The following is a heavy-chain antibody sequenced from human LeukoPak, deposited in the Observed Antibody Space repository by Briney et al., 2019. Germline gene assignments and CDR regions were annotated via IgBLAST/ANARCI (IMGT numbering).Heavy chain of an antibody. Sequence: GASVKVSCKASGYTFTSYGISWVRQAPGQGLEWMGRISAYNCNTNYAQKLQGRGTMTTDTSTSTAYMEVRSLRSDDTAVYYCARLNPYDYGDYVELNWFDPWGQGTLVTVSS. CDR2: ISAYNCNT. CDR3: ARLNPYDYGDYVELNWFDP. CDR1: GYTFTSYG. J-gene: IGHJ5*02. V-gene: IGHV1-18*01. D-gene: IGHD4-17*01.